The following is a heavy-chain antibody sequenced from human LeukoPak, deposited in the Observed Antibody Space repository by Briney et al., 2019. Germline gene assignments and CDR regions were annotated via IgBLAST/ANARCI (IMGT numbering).Heavy chain of an antibody. J-gene: IGHJ4*02. CDR3: ARESHYYFDC. Sequence: GGSLRLSCAASGFIVSNKYMNWVRQAPGKGLEWVSVINGDGRTFYADSVKGRFTISRDNSQNTVFLQMSSLRPEGTAVYYCARESHYYFDCWGQGTLVTVSS. V-gene: IGHV3-66*01. CDR1: GFIVSNKY. D-gene: IGHD3-10*01. CDR2: INGDGRT.